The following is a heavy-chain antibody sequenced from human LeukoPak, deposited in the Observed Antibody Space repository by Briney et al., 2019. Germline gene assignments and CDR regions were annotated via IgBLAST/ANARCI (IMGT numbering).Heavy chain of an antibody. CDR1: GYSISSGYY. CDR2: IYHSGST. J-gene: IGHJ5*02. V-gene: IGHV4-38-2*01. Sequence: SETLSLTCAVSGYSISSGYYWGWIRQPPGKGLEWIGSIYHSGSTYYNPSLKSRVTISVDTSKNQFSLKLSSVTAADTAAYYCARHVYGLVITYEWFDPWGQGTLVTVSS. CDR3: ARHVYGLVITYEWFDP. D-gene: IGHD3/OR15-3a*01.